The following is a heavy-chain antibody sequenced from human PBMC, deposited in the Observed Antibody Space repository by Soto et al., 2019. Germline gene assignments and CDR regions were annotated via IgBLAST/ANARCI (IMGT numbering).Heavy chain of an antibody. D-gene: IGHD2-21*02. CDR2: ISAYNGNT. CDR3: ARPDHGDSSSDY. V-gene: IGHV1-18*01. CDR1: GYTFTSYG. Sequence: QVQLVQSGAEVKKPGASVKVSCKASGYTFTSYGISWVRQAPGQGLEWMGWISAYNGNTNYAQKLQGRATMTTHTAASTAYMELRRPRSADTAVYYWARPDHGDSSSDYWGQGTLVTVSS. J-gene: IGHJ4*02.